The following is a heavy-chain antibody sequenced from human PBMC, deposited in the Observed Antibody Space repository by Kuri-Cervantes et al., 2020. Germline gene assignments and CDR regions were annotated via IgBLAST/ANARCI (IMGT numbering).Heavy chain of an antibody. J-gene: IGHJ5*02. CDR3: ATQGLVPAARWFDP. Sequence: GGSLRLSCAASGFTFSSYGMHWVRQAPGKGLEWVAVISYDGSNKYYADSVKGRFTISRDNSKNTLYLQMNSLRDEDTAVYYCATQGLVPAARWFDPWGQGTLVTVSS. CDR2: ISYDGSNK. CDR1: GFTFSSYG. V-gene: IGHV3-30*03. D-gene: IGHD2-2*01.